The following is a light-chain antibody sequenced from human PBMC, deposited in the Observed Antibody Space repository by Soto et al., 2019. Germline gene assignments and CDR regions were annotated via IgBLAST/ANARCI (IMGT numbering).Light chain of an antibody. CDR3: AAWDDSLNGFYV. J-gene: IGLJ1*01. CDR2: SNN. Sequence: QSVLTQPPSESGTPGQRVTISCSGSSSNIGSNTVNWYQQLPGTAPKLLIYSNNQRPSGVPDRFSGSKSGTSASLAISGLQSEDEADYYCAAWDDSLNGFYVFGTGTKGAVL. CDR1: SSNIGSNT. V-gene: IGLV1-44*01.